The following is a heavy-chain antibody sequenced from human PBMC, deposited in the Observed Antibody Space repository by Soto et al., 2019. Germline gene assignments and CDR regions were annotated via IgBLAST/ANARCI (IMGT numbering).Heavy chain of an antibody. CDR2: IYYSGST. V-gene: IGHV4-59*12. J-gene: IGHJ5*02. CDR3: ARVPRITMVRGVAHNWFDP. D-gene: IGHD3-10*01. CDR1: GGSISSYY. Sequence: SETLSLTCTVSGGSISSYYWSWIRQPPGKGLEWIGYIYYSGSTNYNPSLKSRVTISVDTSKNQFSLKLSSVTAADTAVYYCARVPRITMVRGVAHNWFDPWGQGTLVTVSS.